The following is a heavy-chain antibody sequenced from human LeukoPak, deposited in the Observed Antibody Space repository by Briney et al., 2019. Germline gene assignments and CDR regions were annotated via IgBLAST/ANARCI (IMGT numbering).Heavy chain of an antibody. J-gene: IGHJ4*02. D-gene: IGHD3-22*01. CDR1: GFTFSSYA. CDR3: AKHYDISGYYPY. CDR2: FSGGDSST. Sequence: GGSLRLSCAASGFTFSSYAMSWVRQAPGKGLEWVSVFSGGDSSTYYAHSVKGRFTISRDNSKNTLFLQMSSLRADDTAIYYCAKHYDISGYYPYWGQGTLVTVSS. V-gene: IGHV3-23*01.